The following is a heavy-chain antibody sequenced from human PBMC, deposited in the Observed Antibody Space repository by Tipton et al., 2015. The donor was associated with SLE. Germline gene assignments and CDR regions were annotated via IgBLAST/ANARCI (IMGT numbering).Heavy chain of an antibody. CDR3: AKAWDFWSGPPDY. CDR2: ISGSGGST. Sequence: SLRLSCSASGFTFSSYAMSWVRQAPGKGLEWVSAISGSGGSTYYADSVKGRFTISRDNSKNTLYLQMNSLRAEDTAVYYCAKAWDFWSGPPDYWGQGTLVTVSS. CDR1: GFTFSSYA. D-gene: IGHD3-3*01. V-gene: IGHV3-23*01. J-gene: IGHJ4*02.